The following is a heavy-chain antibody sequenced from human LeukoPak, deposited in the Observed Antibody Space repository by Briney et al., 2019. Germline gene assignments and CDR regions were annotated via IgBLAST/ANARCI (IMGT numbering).Heavy chain of an antibody. V-gene: IGHV5-51*01. Sequence: GESLKISCKGSGYSFTNYWIGWVRQMPGKGLEWMGIIYPGDSDTRYSPSFQGQVTISAGKSISTAYLQWSSLKASDTAMYYCATYAGSSSKYFQHWGQGTLVTVSS. CDR2: IYPGDSDT. J-gene: IGHJ1*01. CDR1: GYSFTNYW. D-gene: IGHD3-10*01. CDR3: ATYAGSSSKYFQH.